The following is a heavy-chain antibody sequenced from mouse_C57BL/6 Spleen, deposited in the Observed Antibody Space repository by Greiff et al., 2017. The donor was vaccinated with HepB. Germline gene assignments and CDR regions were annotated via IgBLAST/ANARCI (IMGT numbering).Heavy chain of an antibody. CDR3: ARRDYDMVFAY. CDR1: GYSITSGYY. D-gene: IGHD2-4*01. Sequence: EVKLQESGPGLVKPSQSLSLTCSVTGYSITSGYYWNWIRQFPGNKLEWMGYISYDGSNNYNPSLKNRISITRDTSKNQFFLKLNSVTTEDTATYYCARRDYDMVFAYWGQGTLVTVSA. J-gene: IGHJ3*01. V-gene: IGHV3-6*01. CDR2: ISYDGSN.